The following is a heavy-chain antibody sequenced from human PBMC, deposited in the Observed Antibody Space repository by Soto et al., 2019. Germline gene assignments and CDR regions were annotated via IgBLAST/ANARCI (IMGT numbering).Heavy chain of an antibody. CDR2: IYYSGST. D-gene: IGHD2-15*01. J-gene: IGHJ6*03. Sequence: SETLSLTCTVSGGSISSSSYYWGWIRQPPGKGLEWIGSIYYSGSTYYNPSLKRRVTISVDTSKNQFSLKLSSVTAADTAVYYCARQPGLVLHYYYYMDVWGKGTTVTVSS. V-gene: IGHV4-39*01. CDR1: GGSISSSSYY. CDR3: ARQPGLVLHYYYYMDV.